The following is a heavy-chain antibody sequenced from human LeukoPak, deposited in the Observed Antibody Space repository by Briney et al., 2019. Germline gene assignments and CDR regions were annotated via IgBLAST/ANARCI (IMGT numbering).Heavy chain of an antibody. CDR1: GGSITTSRHY. D-gene: IGHD4-17*01. Sequence: PSQTLSLTRTVAGGSITTSRHYWGWLREPPGNGLQLFGSMYYSGNTYYNPSLKSRVTISVDTYKSRFSLKLSSVTAADTAVYYCATTVTTRYYFDSWGQGSLVTVSS. J-gene: IGHJ4*02. V-gene: IGHV4-39*01. CDR3: ATTVTTRYYFDS. CDR2: MYYSGNT.